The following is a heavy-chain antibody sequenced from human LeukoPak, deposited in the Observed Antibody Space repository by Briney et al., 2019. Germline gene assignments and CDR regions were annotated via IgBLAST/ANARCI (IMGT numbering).Heavy chain of an antibody. Sequence: GGSLRLSCAVSGFSFNYAWMSWVRQAPGKGLEWIGRIKSTSDGGTTDYAAPVKGRFTISRDDSKNTLYLQINTLKTEDTALYYCTRDRDCGGDCYPPFGAFDLWGQGTMVTVSS. CDR1: GFSFNYAW. V-gene: IGHV3-15*01. CDR3: TRDRDCGGDCYPPFGAFDL. CDR2: IKSTSDGGTT. D-gene: IGHD2-21*02. J-gene: IGHJ3*01.